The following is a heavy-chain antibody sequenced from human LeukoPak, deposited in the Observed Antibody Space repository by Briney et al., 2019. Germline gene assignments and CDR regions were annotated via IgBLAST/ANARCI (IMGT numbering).Heavy chain of an antibody. V-gene: IGHV3-23*01. J-gene: IGHJ5*02. CDR3: AKDPGRRNLFDP. CDR1: GFTFSSYA. Sequence: GGSLRLSCAASGFTFSSYAMSWVRQAPGKGLEWVSAISGSGGSTYYADSVKGRSTISRDNSKNTLYLQMNSLRAEDTAVYYCAKDPGRRNLFDPWGQGTLVTVSS. CDR2: ISGSGGST.